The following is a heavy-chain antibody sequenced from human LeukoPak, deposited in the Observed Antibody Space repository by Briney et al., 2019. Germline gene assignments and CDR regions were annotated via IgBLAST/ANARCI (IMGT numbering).Heavy chain of an antibody. CDR3: ARAPTVTTRVFAS. CDR2: ISSSSSYT. J-gene: IGHJ5*01. D-gene: IGHD4-17*01. CDR1: GFTFSDYY. Sequence: PGGSLRLSCAASGFTFSDYYMSWIRQAPGKGLEWVSYISSSSSYTNYADSVKGRFTISRDNAKNSLYLQLNSLRAEDTAVYYCARAPTVTTRVFASWGQGTLVTVSS. V-gene: IGHV3-11*05.